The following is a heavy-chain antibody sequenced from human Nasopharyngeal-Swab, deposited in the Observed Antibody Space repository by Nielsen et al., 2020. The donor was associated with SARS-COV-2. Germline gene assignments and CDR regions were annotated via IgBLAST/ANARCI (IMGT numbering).Heavy chain of an antibody. CDR2: MYAGGDI. Sequence: GESLKISCAASGFDVSGNYMSWFRQAPGKGLEWVPVMYAGGDIYYADSVKGRFTISRDSSKNTLYLQMNSLRVEDTALYYCARDRRDVDNQWGQGTLVTVSS. V-gene: IGHV3-53*01. CDR3: ARDRRDVDNQ. J-gene: IGHJ4*02. D-gene: IGHD5-24*01. CDR1: GFDVSGNY.